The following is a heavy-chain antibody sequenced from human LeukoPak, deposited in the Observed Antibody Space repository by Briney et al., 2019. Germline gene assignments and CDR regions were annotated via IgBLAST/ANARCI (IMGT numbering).Heavy chain of an antibody. CDR1: GITLSNYG. CDR3: AKRGVVVRVVLVGFHREAYYFDS. D-gene: IGHD3-10*01. CDR2: FSGSGGGT. J-gene: IGHJ4*02. Sequence: GGSLRLSCGVSGITLSNYGVSWVRQAPGKGLEWVAGFSGSGGGTKYADSVKGRFTISRDNSKNTLYLQMNGLRAEDTAVYFCAKRGVVVRVVLVGFHREAYYFDSWGQGALVTVSS. V-gene: IGHV3-23*01.